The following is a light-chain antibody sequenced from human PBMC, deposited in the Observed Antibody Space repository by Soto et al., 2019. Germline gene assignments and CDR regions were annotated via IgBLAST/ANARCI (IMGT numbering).Light chain of an antibody. V-gene: IGKV3-15*01. J-gene: IGKJ4*01. CDR2: GAS. CDR3: QQYNYWPPLT. CDR1: QSVSTN. Sequence: EIVMTQSPATLSVSPGERATLSCRASQSVSTNLAWYQQKPGQAPRLLIYGASTRATGLPVRFSGSGSGTEFTLTISRLQSEDFAVYYCQQYNYWPPLTCGGGTKVEIK.